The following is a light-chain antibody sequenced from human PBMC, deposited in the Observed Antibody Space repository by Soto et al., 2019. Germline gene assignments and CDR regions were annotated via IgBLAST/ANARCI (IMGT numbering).Light chain of an antibody. J-gene: IGKJ1*01. CDR1: QSVSSSY. Sequence: EIVLTQSPGTLSLSPGERATLSCRASQSVSSSYLAWYQQKPGQAPRLLIYGASSRATGIPARFSGSGSGTDFTLTISILEPEDFPVYYCQQYGSSPGTFGQGTKVEIK. CDR3: QQYGSSPGT. CDR2: GAS. V-gene: IGKV3-20*01.